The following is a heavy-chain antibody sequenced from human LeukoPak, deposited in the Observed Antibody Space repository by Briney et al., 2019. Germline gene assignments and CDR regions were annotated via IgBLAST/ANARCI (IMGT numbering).Heavy chain of an antibody. J-gene: IGHJ6*03. CDR2: IWYDGSNK. CDR3: AKGRGGYYYYMDV. Sequence: GGSLRLSCSAAGFTFSSYGMHWVRQAPGKGLEWVAVIWYDGSNKYYADSVKGRFTISRDNSKNTPYLQMNSLRAEDTAVYYCAKGRGGYYYYMDVWGKGTTVTVSS. CDR1: GFTFSSYG. V-gene: IGHV3-33*06. D-gene: IGHD3-10*01.